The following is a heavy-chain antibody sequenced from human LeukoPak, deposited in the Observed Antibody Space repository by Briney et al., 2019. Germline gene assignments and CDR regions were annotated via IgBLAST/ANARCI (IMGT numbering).Heavy chain of an antibody. CDR2: IRYDGSNK. Sequence: GGSLRLSCAASGFTFSSYGMHWVRQAPGKGLEWVAFIRYDGSNKYYADSVKGRFTISRDNSKNTLYLQMNSLRAEDTAVYYCAKRPPLIAAAGTRGDYWGQGTLVTVSS. D-gene: IGHD6-13*01. CDR1: GFTFSSYG. V-gene: IGHV3-30*02. J-gene: IGHJ4*02. CDR3: AKRPPLIAAAGTRGDY.